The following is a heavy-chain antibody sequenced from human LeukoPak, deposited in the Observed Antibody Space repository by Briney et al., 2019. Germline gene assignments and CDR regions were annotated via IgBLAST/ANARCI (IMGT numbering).Heavy chain of an antibody. CDR2: INSDGSST. J-gene: IGHJ4*02. D-gene: IGHD3-22*01. Sequence: GGSLRLSCAASGFTFSSYWMHWVRQAPGKGLVWVSRINSDGSSTSYADSVKGRFTISRDNAKNTLYLQMNSLKAEDTAVYYCARDLYYYDSSGYYDYWGQGTLVTVSS. CDR1: GFTFSSYW. V-gene: IGHV3-74*01. CDR3: ARDLYYYDSSGYYDY.